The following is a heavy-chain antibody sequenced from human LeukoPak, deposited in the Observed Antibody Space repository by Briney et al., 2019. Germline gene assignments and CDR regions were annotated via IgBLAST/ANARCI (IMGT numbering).Heavy chain of an antibody. J-gene: IGHJ6*03. D-gene: IGHD3-3*01. CDR1: GFTFSDYY. CDR2: ISSSGSTI. V-gene: IGHV3-11*04. CDR3: ARATHVTIFGVVTSCYMDV. Sequence: GGSLRLSCAASGFTFSDYYMSWIRQAPGKGLEWVSYISSSGSTIYYADSVKGRFTISRDNAKNSLYLQMNSLRAEDTAVYYCARATHVTIFGVVTSCYMDVWGKGITVTVSS.